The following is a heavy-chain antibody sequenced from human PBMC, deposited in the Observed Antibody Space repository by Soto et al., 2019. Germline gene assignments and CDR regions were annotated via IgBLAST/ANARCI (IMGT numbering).Heavy chain of an antibody. CDR2: IYHSGST. Sequence: SETLSLTCIVSGGSINSDSYSWSWVRQPPGKGLEWIGYIYHSGSTYYNPSLKSRVTISLDRSRNQFSLKLSPVSAADTAVYYRARDTISHGMDVWGEGTTVNVSS. CDR3: ARDTISHGMDV. J-gene: IGHJ6*04. CDR1: GGSINSDSYS. D-gene: IGHD3-3*01. V-gene: IGHV4-30-2*01.